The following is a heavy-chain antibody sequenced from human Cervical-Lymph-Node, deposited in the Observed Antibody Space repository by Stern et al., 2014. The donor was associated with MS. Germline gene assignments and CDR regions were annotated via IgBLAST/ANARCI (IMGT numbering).Heavy chain of an antibody. CDR1: GYTFTSYG. D-gene: IGHD2-8*01. CDR2: ISAYNGNT. V-gene: IGHV1-18*04. Sequence: QMQLVQSGAEVKKPGASVKVSCKASGYTFTSYGISWVRQAPGQGLEWMGWISAYNGNTNYAQKLRGRVTMTTDTSTSTAYMELRSLRSDDTAVYYCARDIVLMVYAKTPHYFDYWGQGTLVTVSS. CDR3: ARDIVLMVYAKTPHYFDY. J-gene: IGHJ4*02.